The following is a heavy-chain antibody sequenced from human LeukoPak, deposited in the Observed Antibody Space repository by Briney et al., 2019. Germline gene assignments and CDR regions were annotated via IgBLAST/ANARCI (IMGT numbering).Heavy chain of an antibody. V-gene: IGHV4-34*01. CDR1: GGSFSGYY. J-gene: IGHJ4*02. CDR2: INHSGST. CDR3: ASTGYSSSWYPTYDY. D-gene: IGHD6-13*01. Sequence: SETLSLTCAVYGGSFSGYYWSWIRQPPGKGLGWIGEINHSGSTNYNPSLKSRVTISVDTSKNQFSLKLSSVTAADTAVYYCASTGYSSSWYPTYDYWGQGTLVTVSS.